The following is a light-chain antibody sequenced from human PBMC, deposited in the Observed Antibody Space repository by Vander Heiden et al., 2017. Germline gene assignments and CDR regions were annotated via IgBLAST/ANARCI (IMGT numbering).Light chain of an antibody. V-gene: IGKV2-30*02. CDR3: MQDTQWPPT. Sequence: DVVLPQSPLPLPVTLGQPPPTPCAPSHSLVHSSGNTYLFGLQQRQGQSPRRLIFNVSNRNSGVPDRWGGSGSGTEFTLKISRVEAEDVAIYYCMQDTQWPPTFGQGTRLEIK. CDR2: NVS. J-gene: IGKJ5*01. CDR1: HSLVHSSGNTY.